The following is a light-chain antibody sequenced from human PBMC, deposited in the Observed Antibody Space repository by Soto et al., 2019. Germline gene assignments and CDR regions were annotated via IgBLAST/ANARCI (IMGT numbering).Light chain of an antibody. V-gene: IGLV1-40*01. J-gene: IGLJ3*02. CDR2: GNS. Sequence: QSVLTQPPSVSGAPGQRVTISCTGSSSNIGAGYDVHWYQQLPGTAPKLIIYGNSKRPSGVPDRFSGSKSGTSASLAITGFELEAEDEYYYQSYDNGLSGSVFGGGTKLTVL. CDR1: SSNIGAGYD. CDR3: QSYDNGLSGSV.